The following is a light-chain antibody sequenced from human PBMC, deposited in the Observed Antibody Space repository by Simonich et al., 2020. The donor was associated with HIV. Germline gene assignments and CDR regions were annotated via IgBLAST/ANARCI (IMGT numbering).Light chain of an antibody. CDR1: SSNLVSNY. V-gene: IGLV1-47*01. CDR3: AAWDDSLSVL. Sequence: QSVLTQPPSASGTPGQRVTISFSGSSSNLVSNYVYWYQQLPGTAPKLLIYGNNQRPSGVPDRFSGSKSGTSASLAISGLRSEDEADYYCAAWDDSLSVLFGGGTKLTVL. J-gene: IGLJ2*01. CDR2: GNN.